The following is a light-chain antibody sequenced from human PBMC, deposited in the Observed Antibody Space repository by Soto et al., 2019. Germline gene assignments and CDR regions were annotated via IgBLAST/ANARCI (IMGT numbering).Light chain of an antibody. J-gene: IGKJ4*01. V-gene: IGKV1-5*01. CDR2: GAS. CDR1: QSVTSR. CDR3: QQYNSYSLT. Sequence: DIQMTQSPSTLSASVGDRVTITCRVSQSVTSRLAWYQQKPGKAPKLLIYGASNLESGVPSRFSGSGSGTEFTLTISSLQPDDFATYYCQQYNSYSLTFGGGTTVEIK.